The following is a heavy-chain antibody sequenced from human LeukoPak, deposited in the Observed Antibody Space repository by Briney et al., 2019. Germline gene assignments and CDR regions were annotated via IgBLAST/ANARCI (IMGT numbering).Heavy chain of an antibody. V-gene: IGHV3-48*02. J-gene: IGHJ4*02. CDR3: ARDPYSSGWFDF. D-gene: IGHD6-19*01. Sequence: GGSLRLSCAASGYTFGPYSVNWVRQAPGKGLEWISYISGDSSTTHYADSVKGRFTISRDNAKTSLYLQMNSLRDEDTAVYYCARDPYSSGWFDFWGQGTLVTVSS. CDR1: GYTFGPYS. CDR2: ISGDSSTT.